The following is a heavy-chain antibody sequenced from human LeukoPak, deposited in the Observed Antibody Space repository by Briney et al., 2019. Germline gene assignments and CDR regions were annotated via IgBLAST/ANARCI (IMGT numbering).Heavy chain of an antibody. J-gene: IGHJ4*02. Sequence: SETLSLTCTVSGGSISNYYWSWVRQPAGKGLEWIGRLYASGSTKYNPSLKSRVTMSVDTSKNQFSLKLTSVTAADTAVYYCARDGVNGVDYWGQGTLVTVSS. CDR2: LYASGST. CDR3: ARDGVNGVDY. D-gene: IGHD3-3*01. CDR1: GGSISNYY. V-gene: IGHV4-4*07.